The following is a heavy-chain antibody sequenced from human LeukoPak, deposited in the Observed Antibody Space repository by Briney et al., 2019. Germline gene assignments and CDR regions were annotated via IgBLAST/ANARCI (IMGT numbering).Heavy chain of an antibody. CDR1: GYTLTGYY. Sequence: ASVKVSCKASGYTLTGYYMQWVRQAPGQGLEWMGWINPNSGGTNYAQNFQGRVTMTRDTSISTAYMELRGLISDDTPVYYCARVYGSGSPWMNFDPWGQGTLVTVSS. V-gene: IGHV1-2*02. CDR2: INPNSGGT. J-gene: IGHJ5*02. D-gene: IGHD3-10*01. CDR3: ARVYGSGSPWMNFDP.